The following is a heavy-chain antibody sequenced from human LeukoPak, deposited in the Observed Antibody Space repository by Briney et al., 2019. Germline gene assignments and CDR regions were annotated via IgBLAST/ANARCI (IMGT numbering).Heavy chain of an antibody. CDR2: IYYSGST. CDR1: GGSISSRSYY. D-gene: IGHD4-17*01. CDR3: ASTAQNDYGDYVWGPDDY. Sequence: SETLSLTCTVSGGSISSRSYYWGWIRQPPGKGLEWIGSIYYSGSTYYNPSLKSRVTISVDTSKNQFSLKPSSVTAADTAVYYCASTAQNDYGDYVWGPDDYWGQGTLVTVSS. V-gene: IGHV4-39*01. J-gene: IGHJ4*02.